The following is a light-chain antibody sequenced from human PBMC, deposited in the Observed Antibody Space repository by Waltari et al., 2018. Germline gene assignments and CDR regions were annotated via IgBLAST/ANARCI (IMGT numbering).Light chain of an antibody. Sequence: ASVGDRVTITCRASQSISSYLNWYQQKPGKAPKLLIYAASSLQSGVPSRFSGSGSGTDFTLTINSLQPEDFATYYCQQSYSTPPCTFGQGTKLEIK. V-gene: IGKV1-39*01. CDR2: AAS. J-gene: IGKJ2*02. CDR3: QQSYSTPPCT. CDR1: QSISSY.